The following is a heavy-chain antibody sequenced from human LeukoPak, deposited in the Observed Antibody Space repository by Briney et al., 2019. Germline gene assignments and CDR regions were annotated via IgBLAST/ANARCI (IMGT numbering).Heavy chain of an antibody. Sequence: GGSLRLSCTASGFTFGDYAMSWVRQAPGRGLEWVAFIRSKAYRGTTEYAASVKGRFTVSRDDSKSIAYLQTNSLKTEDTAVYYCTTVYDTSAYYHSGVDFWGQGTLVTVSP. J-gene: IGHJ4*02. CDR1: GFTFGDYA. D-gene: IGHD3-22*01. CDR3: TTVYDTSAYYHSGVDF. V-gene: IGHV3-49*04. CDR2: IRSKAYRGTT.